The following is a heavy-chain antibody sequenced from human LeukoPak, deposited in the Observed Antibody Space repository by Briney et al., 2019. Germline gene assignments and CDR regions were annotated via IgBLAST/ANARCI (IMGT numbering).Heavy chain of an antibody. CDR2: ISGSGCST. V-gene: IGHV3-23*01. Sequence: GGSLRLSCAASGFTFSSYAMSWVRQAPGKGLEGASAISGSGCSTYYADSVKGRLTISRDNSKNTMYLQMNSLRAEDTAVYYCAKGIVVVPAAPFAYWGQGTLVTVSS. D-gene: IGHD2-2*01. CDR3: AKGIVVVPAAPFAY. J-gene: IGHJ4*02. CDR1: GFTFSSYA.